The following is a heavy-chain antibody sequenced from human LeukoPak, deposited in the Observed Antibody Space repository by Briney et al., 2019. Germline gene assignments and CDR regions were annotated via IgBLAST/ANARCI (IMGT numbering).Heavy chain of an antibody. D-gene: IGHD6-19*01. CDR2: IYNSANT. V-gene: IGHV4-39*01. J-gene: IGHJ4*02. CDR1: GDSISSSSYC. Sequence: SETLSLTCTVSGDSISSSSYCWDWIRQPPGKGLEWIGNIYNSANTHYNPSLKTRITMSVDTSKNQFSLKLNSVTAADTGIYYCARLPPTESSGWGRPFDYWGQGTLVTVSS. CDR3: ARLPPTESSGWGRPFDY.